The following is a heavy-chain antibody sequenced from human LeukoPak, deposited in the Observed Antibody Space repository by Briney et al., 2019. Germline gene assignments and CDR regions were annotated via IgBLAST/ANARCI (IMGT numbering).Heavy chain of an antibody. J-gene: IGHJ2*01. V-gene: IGHV3-21*01. Sequence: GGSLRLSCAASGFTFSSYSMNWVRQAPGKGLEWVSSISSSGTYIYYADSVKGRFTISRDNAKVSLYLQMNSLRAEDTAVYYCAAPLEARRGPDAFDLWGRGTLVTVSS. D-gene: IGHD6-6*01. CDR1: GFTFSSYS. CDR2: ISSSGTYI. CDR3: AAPLEARRGPDAFDL.